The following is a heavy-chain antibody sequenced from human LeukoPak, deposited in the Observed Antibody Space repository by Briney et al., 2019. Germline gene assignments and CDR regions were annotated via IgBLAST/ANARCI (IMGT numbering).Heavy chain of an antibody. J-gene: IGHJ4*02. CDR3: ARDRPRWGAAADTAKLDY. CDR2: ISSSGSSI. CDR1: GFTFSDYY. V-gene: IGHV3-11*01. D-gene: IGHD6-13*01. Sequence: GGSLRLSCAASGFTFSDYYMNWIRQAPGQGLEWVSYISSSGSSIYYADSVKGRFTISRDNATNSLYLQMNSLRAEDTAVYYCARDRPRWGAAADTAKLDYWGQGTLVTVSS.